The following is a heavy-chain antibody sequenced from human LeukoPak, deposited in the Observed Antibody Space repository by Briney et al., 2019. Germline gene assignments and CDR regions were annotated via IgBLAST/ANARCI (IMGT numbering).Heavy chain of an antibody. CDR1: GFTVSSNY. J-gene: IGHJ6*03. Sequence: GGSLRLSCAASGFTVSSNYMYWVRQAPGKGLEWVSAIFSGGSTYYADSVKGRFTISRDNSKNTLYLQMNSLRAEDTAVYYCAKDLARSGNYDYYYYYYLDVWGKGTTVTVSS. CDR3: AKDLARSGNYDYYYYYYLDV. V-gene: IGHV3-53*01. CDR2: IFSGGST. D-gene: IGHD3-10*01.